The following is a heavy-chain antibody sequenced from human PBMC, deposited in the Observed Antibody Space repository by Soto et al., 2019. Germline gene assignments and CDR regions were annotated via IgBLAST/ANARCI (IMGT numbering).Heavy chain of an antibody. CDR1: GGTFSSYT. Sequence: QVQLVQSGAEVKKPGSSVKVSCKASGGTFSSYTISWVRQAPGQGLEWMGRIIPILGIANYAQKFQGRVTITADKSTSTADMELSRLRSEDTAVYYCARLGDVVVEAGENWFDPWGQGTLVTVSS. CDR2: IIPILGIA. J-gene: IGHJ5*02. D-gene: IGHD2-15*01. V-gene: IGHV1-69*02. CDR3: ARLGDVVVEAGENWFDP.